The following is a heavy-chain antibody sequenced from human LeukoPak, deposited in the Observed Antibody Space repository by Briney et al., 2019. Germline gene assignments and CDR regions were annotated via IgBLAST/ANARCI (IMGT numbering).Heavy chain of an antibody. CDR3: ATYNFGSGSLDS. D-gene: IGHD3-10*01. Sequence: GGSLRLSCAASGFTFSSYGMHWVRQAPGKGLEWVAVISYDGSNKYYADSVKGRFTISRDNSKNTLYLQMNSLRAEDTAVYCATYNFGSGSLDSWGQGTLVTVSS. J-gene: IGHJ4*02. CDR2: ISYDGSNK. V-gene: IGHV3-30*03. CDR1: GFTFSSYG.